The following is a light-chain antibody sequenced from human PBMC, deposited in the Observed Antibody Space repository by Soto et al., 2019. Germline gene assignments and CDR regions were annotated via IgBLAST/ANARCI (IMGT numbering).Light chain of an antibody. CDR1: QSVSSN. Sequence: EIVMTQSPATLSVSPGERATLSCRASQSVSSNLAWYQQKPGQAPRLLIYGASTRATGIPARFSGNGSGTEVTLTISSLQSEDFAVYYCQQYNNWPPWTFGQGTKVDI. V-gene: IGKV3-15*01. CDR2: GAS. CDR3: QQYNNWPPWT. J-gene: IGKJ1*01.